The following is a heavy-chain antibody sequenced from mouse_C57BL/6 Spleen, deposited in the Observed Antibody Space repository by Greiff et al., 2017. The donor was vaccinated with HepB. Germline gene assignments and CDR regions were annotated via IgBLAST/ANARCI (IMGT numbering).Heavy chain of an antibody. Sequence: EVKLVESGGGLVKPGGSLKLSCAASGFTFSDYGMHWVRQAPEKGLEWVAYISSGSSTIYYADTVKGRFTISRDNAKNTLFLQMTRLRSEDTAMYYCAREGYDYPWFAYWGQGTLVTVSA. CDR1: GFTFSDYG. D-gene: IGHD2-4*01. CDR3: AREGYDYPWFAY. J-gene: IGHJ3*01. V-gene: IGHV5-17*01. CDR2: ISSGSSTI.